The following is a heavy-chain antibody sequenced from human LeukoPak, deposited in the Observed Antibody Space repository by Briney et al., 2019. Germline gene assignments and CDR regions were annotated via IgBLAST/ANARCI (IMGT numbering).Heavy chain of an antibody. D-gene: IGHD2-15*01. CDR2: INPNSGGT. V-gene: IGHV1-2*02. J-gene: IGHJ4*02. CDR3: ARVLGYCSGGSCYSYFDY. Sequence: ASVKVSCKASGYTFTGYYMHWVRQAPGQGLEWMGWINPNSGGTNYAQKFQGRVTMTRDMSISTAYMELSRLRSDDTAVYYCARVLGYCSGGSCYSYFDYWGQGTLATVSS. CDR1: GYTFTGYY.